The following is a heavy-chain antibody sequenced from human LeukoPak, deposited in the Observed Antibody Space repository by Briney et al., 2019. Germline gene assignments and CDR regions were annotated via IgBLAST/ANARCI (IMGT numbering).Heavy chain of an antibody. CDR3: AKSSYYDSSGYYREYYFDY. J-gene: IGHJ4*02. Sequence: GASVKVSCKASGGTFSSYAISWVRQAPGQGLEWMGGIIPIFGTANYAQKFQGRVTITADESTSTAYMELSSLRAGDTAVYYCAKSSYYDSSGYYREYYFDYWGQGTLITVSS. D-gene: IGHD3-22*01. CDR1: GGTFSSYA. CDR2: IIPIFGTA. V-gene: IGHV1-69*13.